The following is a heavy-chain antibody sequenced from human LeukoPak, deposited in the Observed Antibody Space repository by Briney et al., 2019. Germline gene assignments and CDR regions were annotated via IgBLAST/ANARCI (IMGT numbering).Heavy chain of an antibody. D-gene: IGHD2-2*01. CDR3: ARAGQYQQFAY. V-gene: IGHV4-30-4*08. CDR1: GRSISSGDYY. Sequence: SETLSLTCTVSGRSISSGDYYWSWIRHPPGKGLEWIGYIYYSGSTYYNPSLKSRVTLSVDTSKNQFSLKLSSVTAADTDVYYCARAGQYQQFAYWGQGTLVTVSS. CDR2: IYYSGST. J-gene: IGHJ4*02.